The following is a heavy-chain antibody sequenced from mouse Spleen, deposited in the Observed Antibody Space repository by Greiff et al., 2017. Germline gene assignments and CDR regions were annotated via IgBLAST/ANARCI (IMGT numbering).Heavy chain of an antibody. D-gene: IGHD1-1*01. CDR2: IYPGSGNT. CDR3: ARITTVGWYFDV. Sequence: LVESGAELVRPGASVKLSCKASGYTFTDYYINWVKQRPGQGLEWIARIYPGSGNTYYNEKFKGKATLTAEKSSSTAYMQLSSLTSEDSAVYFCARITTVGWYFDVWGTGTTVTVSS. J-gene: IGHJ1*03. CDR1: GYTFTDYY. V-gene: IGHV1-76*01.